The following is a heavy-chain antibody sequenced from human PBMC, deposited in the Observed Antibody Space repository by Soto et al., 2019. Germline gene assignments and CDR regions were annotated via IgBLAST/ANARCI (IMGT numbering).Heavy chain of an antibody. CDR2: IYHSGTT. CDR1: GESISSGYY. Sequence: ASETLSLTCAVSGESISSGYYWAWIRQPPGRWLEWIGSIYHSGTTYYNPSLKSRVTISVDTSKNQFSLRLSSVTAADTGVYYSVRYDRINMKPYSPEGFHIWGQGTMVTVSS. J-gene: IGHJ3*02. D-gene: IGHD3-3*02. CDR3: VRYDRINMKPYSPEGFHI. V-gene: IGHV4-38-2*01.